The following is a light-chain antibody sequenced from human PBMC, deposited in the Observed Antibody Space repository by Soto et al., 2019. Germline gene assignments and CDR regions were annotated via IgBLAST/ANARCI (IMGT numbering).Light chain of an antibody. CDR2: DAS. CDR3: QQYNNWPPWT. J-gene: IGKJ1*01. V-gene: IGKV3-15*01. CDR1: QGVSNN. Sequence: ILRTQSPATLSVSPGERATLSCRASQGVSNNLAWYQQKPGQAPRLLIYDASTRATGIPARFSGSGSGTEFTLTISGLQSEDFAVYYCQQYNNWPPWTFGQGTKVEIK.